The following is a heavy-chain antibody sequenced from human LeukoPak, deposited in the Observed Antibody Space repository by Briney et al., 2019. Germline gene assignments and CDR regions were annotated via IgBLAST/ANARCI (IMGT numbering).Heavy chain of an antibody. Sequence: GGSLRLSCVASGFIVSNNYMSWVRQAPGMGLEWVSSISSSSSYIYYADSVKGRFTISRDNAKNSLYLQMNSLRAEDTAVYYCARRKYYYDSSGYYQGVNAFDIWGQGTMVTVSS. D-gene: IGHD3-22*01. CDR2: ISSSSSYI. V-gene: IGHV3-21*01. J-gene: IGHJ3*02. CDR3: ARRKYYYDSSGYYQGVNAFDI. CDR1: GFIVSNNY.